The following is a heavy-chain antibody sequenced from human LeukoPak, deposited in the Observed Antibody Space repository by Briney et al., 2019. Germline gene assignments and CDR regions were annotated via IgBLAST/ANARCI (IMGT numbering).Heavy chain of an antibody. V-gene: IGHV1-24*01. CDR1: GYTLTELS. CDR3: ATGPTYSSGWYGPFDY. Sequence: ASAKVSCKVSGYTLTELSMHWVRQAPGKGLEWMGGFDPEDGETIYAQKFQGRVTMTEDTSTDTAYMELSSLRSEDTAVYYCATGPTYSSGWYGPFDYWGQGTLVTVSS. D-gene: IGHD6-19*01. J-gene: IGHJ4*02. CDR2: FDPEDGET.